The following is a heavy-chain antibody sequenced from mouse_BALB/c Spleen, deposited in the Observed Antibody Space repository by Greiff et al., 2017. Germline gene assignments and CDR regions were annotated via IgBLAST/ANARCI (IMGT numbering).Heavy chain of an antibody. J-gene: IGHJ2*01. V-gene: IGHV5-12-2*01. CDR1: GFTFSSYT. CDR3: AGGECLYGSSPFDY. CDR2: ISNGGGST. D-gene: IGHD1-1*01. Sequence: EVQLQESGGGLVQPGGSLKLSCAASGFTFSSYTMSWVRQTPEKRLEWVAYISNGGGSTYYPDTVKGRFTISRDNAKNTLYLQMSSLKSEDTAMYYCAGGECLYGSSPFDYWGQGTTLTVSS.